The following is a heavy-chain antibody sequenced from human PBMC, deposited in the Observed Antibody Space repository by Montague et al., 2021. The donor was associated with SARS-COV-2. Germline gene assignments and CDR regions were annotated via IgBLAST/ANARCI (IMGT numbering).Heavy chain of an antibody. Sequence: SLRLSCAASGFTVSNSAMNLFRQAPVKGLEWVSGSSGSDGGTHYSDSVKGLFTISRDNSKNVLYLQMNSLRAEDTALYYCAKDPYYYGLGYGMDVWGQGTTVTVSS. J-gene: IGHJ6*02. CDR1: GFTVSNSA. CDR3: AKDPYYYGLGYGMDV. V-gene: IGHV3-23*01. D-gene: IGHD3-10*01. CDR2: SSGSDGGT.